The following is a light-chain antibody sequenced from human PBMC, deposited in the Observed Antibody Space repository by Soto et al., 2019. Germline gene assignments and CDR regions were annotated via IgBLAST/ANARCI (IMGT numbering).Light chain of an antibody. CDR2: GAS. V-gene: IGKV3-20*01. J-gene: IGKJ4*01. Sequence: EIVLTQSPGTLSLSPGEIATLSCRASQSVSSNYLAWYQQKPGQAPRVLIYGASSRATGIPDRFSGSGSGTDFTLTISRLEPEDFAVYYCHQYGSTPTFGGGTKVEIK. CDR1: QSVSSNY. CDR3: HQYGSTPT.